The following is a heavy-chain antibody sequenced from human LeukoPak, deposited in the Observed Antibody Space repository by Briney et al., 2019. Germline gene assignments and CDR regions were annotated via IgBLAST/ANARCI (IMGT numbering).Heavy chain of an antibody. Sequence: SETLSLTCTVSGYSISSGYYWGWIRQSAGKGLEWIGRIHSSGSTNFNPSLRSRVTMSADTSKHQFSLWLTSVTAADTALYYCARGIATITQDSFDVWGLGTMVTVSS. D-gene: IGHD1-26*01. V-gene: IGHV4-4*07. J-gene: IGHJ3*01. CDR1: GYSISSGYY. CDR2: IHSSGST. CDR3: ARGIATITQDSFDV.